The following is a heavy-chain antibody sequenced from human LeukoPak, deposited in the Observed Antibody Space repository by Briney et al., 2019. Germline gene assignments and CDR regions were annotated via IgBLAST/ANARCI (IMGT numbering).Heavy chain of an antibody. CDR2: ISWNSGSV. D-gene: IGHD3-10*01. J-gene: IGHJ4*02. CDR3: AKARFEESCFDY. Sequence: GGSLRLSCAASGFTFDDYAMHWVRHVPGKGLEWVSGISWNSGSVGYAGSVKGRFTIPRDNAKNSLYLQMDRLRDDDTALYYCAKARFEESCFDYWGQGTLVTVSS. CDR1: GFTFDDYA. V-gene: IGHV3-9*01.